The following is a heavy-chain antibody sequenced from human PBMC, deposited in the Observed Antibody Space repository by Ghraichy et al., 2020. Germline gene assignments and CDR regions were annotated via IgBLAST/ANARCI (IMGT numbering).Heavy chain of an antibody. Sequence: SETLSLTCTVSGGSISSGDYYWSWIRQPPGKGLEWFGYIYYSGSNYYNPSLKSRVTILVDTSKNKFSLKLSSVTAADTAVYYCARDLIVVVPAGRKYYYFGMYVCGQKATVTVSS. J-gene: IGHJ6*02. V-gene: IGHV4-30-4*01. D-gene: IGHD2-2*01. CDR3: ARDLIVVVPAGRKYYYFGMYV. CDR1: GGSISSGDYY. CDR2: IYYSGSN.